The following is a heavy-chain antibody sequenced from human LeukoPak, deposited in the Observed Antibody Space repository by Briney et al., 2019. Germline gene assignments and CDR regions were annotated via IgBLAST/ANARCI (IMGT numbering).Heavy chain of an antibody. CDR2: IYHSGST. V-gene: IGHV4-38-2*01. D-gene: IGHD2-15*01. Sequence: SETLSLTCAVSGYSISSGYYWGWIRQPPGKGLEWIGSIYHSGSTYYNPSLKSRVTISVDTSKNQFSLKLRSVTATDTAVYYCARMNIYCSGGTCSNNYYMDVWGKGTTVTVSS. J-gene: IGHJ6*03. CDR3: ARMNIYCSGGTCSNNYYMDV. CDR1: GYSISSGYY.